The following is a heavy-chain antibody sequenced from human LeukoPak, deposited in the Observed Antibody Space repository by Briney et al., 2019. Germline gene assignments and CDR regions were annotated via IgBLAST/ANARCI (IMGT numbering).Heavy chain of an antibody. CDR3: ARAEVGATWYFDY. CDR2: IYYSGST. CDR1: GGSISSGGYY. V-gene: IGHV4-31*03. D-gene: IGHD1-26*01. J-gene: IGHJ4*02. Sequence: SETLSLTCTVSGGSISSGGYYWSWIRQHPGKGLEWIGHIYYSGSTYYNPSLKSRVTISVDTSKNQFSLKLSSVTAADTAVYYCARAEVGATWYFDYWGQGTLVTVSS.